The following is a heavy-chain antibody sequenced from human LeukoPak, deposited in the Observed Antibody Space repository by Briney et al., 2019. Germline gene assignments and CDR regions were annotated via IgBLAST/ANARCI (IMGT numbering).Heavy chain of an antibody. Sequence: QSGGSLRLSCAASVFTFSSYAMSWVRQAPGKGLEWVSAISGSGGSTYYADSVKGRFTISRDNSKNTLYLQMNSLRAEDTAVYYCAKVKVVDFWSGYSAAYYFDYWGQGTLVTVSS. J-gene: IGHJ4*02. CDR1: VFTFSSYA. CDR3: AKVKVVDFWSGYSAAYYFDY. CDR2: ISGSGGST. D-gene: IGHD3-3*01. V-gene: IGHV3-23*01.